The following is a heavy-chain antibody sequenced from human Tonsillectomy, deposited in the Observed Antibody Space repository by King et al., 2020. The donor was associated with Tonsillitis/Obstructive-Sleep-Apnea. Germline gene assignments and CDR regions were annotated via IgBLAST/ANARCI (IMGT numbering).Heavy chain of an antibody. CDR3: ARQKVGSTSWSYYYYYGMDV. V-gene: IGHV4-59*08. Sequence: LQLQESGXGLVKXSETLSLTCTVSGGSIXSYYWSWIRQPPGKGLEWIGYIYYSGSTNYNPSLKSRVTITVDTSKNQFSLKLSCVTAADTAVYYWARQKVGSTSWSYYYYYGMDVWGQGTTVTVSS. CDR2: IYYSGST. D-gene: IGHD2-2*01. J-gene: IGHJ6*02. CDR1: GGSIXSYY.